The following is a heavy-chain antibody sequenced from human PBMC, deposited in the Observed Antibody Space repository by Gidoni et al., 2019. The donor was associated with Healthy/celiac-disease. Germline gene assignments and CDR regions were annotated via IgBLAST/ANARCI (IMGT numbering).Heavy chain of an antibody. CDR2: ISGSGGST. V-gene: IGHV3-23*01. CDR3: AKDLTYYYYYMDV. J-gene: IGHJ6*03. Sequence: EVQLLESGGGLVQPGGSLSLSCAASGFTFSSYAMRWVRQAPGTGLEWVSAISGSGGSTYYADSVKGRFNISRDNSKNTLYLQMNSLRAEDTAVYYCAKDLTYYYYYMDVWGKGTTVTVSS. CDR1: GFTFSSYA.